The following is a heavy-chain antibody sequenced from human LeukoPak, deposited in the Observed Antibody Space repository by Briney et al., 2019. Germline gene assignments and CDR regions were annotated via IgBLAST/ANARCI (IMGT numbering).Heavy chain of an antibody. D-gene: IGHD2-2*01. CDR1: GGTFSSYA. V-gene: IGHV1-69*04. Sequence: GASVKVSCKASGGTFSSYAISWVRQAPGQGLEWMGRIIPILGIANYAQKFQGRVTITADKSTSTAYMELSSLRSEDTAVYYCASPVVVPAASYYYYGMDVWGQGTTVTVSS. J-gene: IGHJ6*02. CDR3: ASPVVVPAASYYYYGMDV. CDR2: IIPILGIA.